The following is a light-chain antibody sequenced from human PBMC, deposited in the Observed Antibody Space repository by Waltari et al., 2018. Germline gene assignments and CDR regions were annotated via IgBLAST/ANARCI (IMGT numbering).Light chain of an antibody. J-gene: IGKJ5*01. CDR1: QSVSSN. CDR3: QQYNNWPPST. Sequence: IVMTQLRAPLSESPGATATLSCRASQSVSSNLAWYQQKPGQAPRLLIYDTSTRATGIPARFSGSGSGTAFTLTISSLQSEDFAVYYCQQYNNWPPSTFGHGTRLEIK. CDR2: DTS. V-gene: IGKV3-15*01.